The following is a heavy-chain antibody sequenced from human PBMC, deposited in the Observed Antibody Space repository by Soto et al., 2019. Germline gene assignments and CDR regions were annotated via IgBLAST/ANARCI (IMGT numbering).Heavy chain of an antibody. CDR1: GGTFSSYA. Sequence: SEKVSCRASGGTFSSYAISWVRQAPGQGLEWMGGIIPILGTANYAQKLQGGVTITADESTSTAYMELSSLRSEDTAVYYCARVGDFWSGYHYYYYYGMDVWGQGTTVTVSS. CDR2: IIPILGTA. D-gene: IGHD3-3*01. CDR3: ARVGDFWSGYHYYYYYGMDV. J-gene: IGHJ6*02. V-gene: IGHV1-69*01.